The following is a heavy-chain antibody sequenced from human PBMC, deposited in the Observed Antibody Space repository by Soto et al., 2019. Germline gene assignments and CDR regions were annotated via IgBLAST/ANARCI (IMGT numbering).Heavy chain of an antibody. CDR3: AQTLGLAVAGPGRFDL. D-gene: IGHD6-19*01. Sequence: QVQLVQSGTEVKKPGSSVKVSCKASVGTFSKYAISWVRQAPGQGLEWMGGIIPIFGTANYAQKFQGRVTITTDESTRTASMELSSLRSEDTAVYYCAQTLGLAVAGPGRFDLWGRGTLVTVSS. V-gene: IGHV1-69*05. CDR2: IIPIFGTA. J-gene: IGHJ2*01. CDR1: VGTFSKYA.